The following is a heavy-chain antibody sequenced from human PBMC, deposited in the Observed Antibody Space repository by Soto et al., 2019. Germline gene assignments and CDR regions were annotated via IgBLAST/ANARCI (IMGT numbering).Heavy chain of an antibody. D-gene: IGHD5-12*01. CDR3: ASLRYSGYDFGYYGMDV. Sequence: GDSVKVSCKASGYTFTSYCISWVLEAPGQGLEWMGWISAYNGNTNYAQKLQGRVTMTTDTSTSTAYMELRSLRSDDTAVYYCASLRYSGYDFGYYGMDVWGQGTTVTVSS. CDR1: GYTFTSYC. V-gene: IGHV1-18*04. J-gene: IGHJ6*02. CDR2: ISAYNGNT.